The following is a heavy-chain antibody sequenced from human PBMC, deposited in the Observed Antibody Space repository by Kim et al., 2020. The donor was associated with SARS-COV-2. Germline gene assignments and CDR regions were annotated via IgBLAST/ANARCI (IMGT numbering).Heavy chain of an antibody. CDR2: R. Sequence: RYYVDSVKGRFTISRDNAKNSLYLQMNSLRAEDTAVYYCARDLRSSGSHWGQGTLVTVSS. D-gene: IGHD1-26*01. V-gene: IGHV3-7*03. J-gene: IGHJ4*02. CDR3: ARDLRSSGSH.